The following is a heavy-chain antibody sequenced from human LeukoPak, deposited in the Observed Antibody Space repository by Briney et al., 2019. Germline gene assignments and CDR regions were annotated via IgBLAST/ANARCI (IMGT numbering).Heavy chain of an antibody. Sequence: PSETLSLTCTVSGGSISSSSYYWGWIRQPPGKGLEWIGSIYYSGSTYYNPSLKSRVTISVDTSKNQFSLKLSSVTAADTAVYYCARTRIAAAWVYYYYGMDVWGQGTTVTVSS. V-gene: IGHV4-39*01. CDR1: GGSISSSSYY. D-gene: IGHD6-13*01. CDR2: IYYSGST. CDR3: ARTRIAAAWVYYYYGMDV. J-gene: IGHJ6*02.